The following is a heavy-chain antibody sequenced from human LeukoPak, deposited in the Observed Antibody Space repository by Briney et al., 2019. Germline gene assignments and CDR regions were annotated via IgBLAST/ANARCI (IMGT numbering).Heavy chain of an antibody. CDR3: AKDPFGVVITPHFDY. J-gene: IGHJ4*02. CDR2: IRYDGSNK. Sequence: PGGSQRLSCAASGFTFSSYGMHWVRQAPGKGLEWVAFIRYDGSNKYYADSVKGRFTISRDNSKNTLYLQMNSLRAEDTAVYYCAKDPFGVVITPHFDYWGQGTLVTVSS. V-gene: IGHV3-30*02. CDR1: GFTFSSYG. D-gene: IGHD3-3*01.